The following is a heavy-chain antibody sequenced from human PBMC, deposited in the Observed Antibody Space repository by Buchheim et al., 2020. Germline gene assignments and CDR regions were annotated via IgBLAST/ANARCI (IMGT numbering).Heavy chain of an antibody. CDR2: ISSSGSTI. CDR1: GFTFSSYE. Sequence: EVQLVESGGGLVQPGGSLRLSCAASGFTFSSYEMNWVRQAPGKGLEWVSYISSSGSTIYYADSVRGRFTISRDNSKNILYFHLDSPRAEDTAMYYCVRDGSSSTWPLDYWGQGTL. J-gene: IGHJ4*02. CDR3: VRDGSSSTWPLDY. D-gene: IGHD6-13*01. V-gene: IGHV3-48*03.